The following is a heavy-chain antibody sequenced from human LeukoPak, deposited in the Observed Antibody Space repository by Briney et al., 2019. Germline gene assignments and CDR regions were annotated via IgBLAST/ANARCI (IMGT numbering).Heavy chain of an antibody. CDR2: ISRSGNTI. CDR3: AGGWGDYYGSQSAPFDY. V-gene: IGHV3-11*01. J-gene: IGHJ4*02. Sequence: PGGSLRLPCEASGFTFSDYRMNWIRQAPGKGLEWVSYISRSGNTIYYAESVKGRFTISRDNAKNSLFLQMNTLRVEDTAVYYCAGGWGDYYGSQSAPFDYWGPGTLVTVSS. D-gene: IGHD3-10*01. CDR1: GFTFSDYR.